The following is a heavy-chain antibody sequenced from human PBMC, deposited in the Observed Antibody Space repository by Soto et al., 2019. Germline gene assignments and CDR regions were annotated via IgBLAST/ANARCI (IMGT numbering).Heavy chain of an antibody. Sequence: VQLQEPGPGLVKPAQTLSLTCTVSGCSIPSGGYYWIWIRQQPGKRLQWIRSIYYSGLAYYNPSLKSRVTISVDTSKNQFSLKLSSVTAADTAVYYCARSVFPWGQGTLVTVSS. J-gene: IGHJ5*02. CDR1: GCSIPSGGYY. V-gene: IGHV4-31*03. CDR2: IYYSGLA. CDR3: ARSVFP.